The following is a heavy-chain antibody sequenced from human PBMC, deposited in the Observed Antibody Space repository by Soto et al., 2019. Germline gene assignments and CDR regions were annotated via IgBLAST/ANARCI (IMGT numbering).Heavy chain of an antibody. V-gene: IGHV3-30*18. J-gene: IGHJ4*02. Sequence: QVHLVEAGGGVVQTGRYLRLSCEASGLTFSNYGTHWVRQAPGEGLEGVAHISYDGSNEHYTDSVKGRFTISRDNSKIRVVLHMNSLRPDDTAVYHCAQDTYFRDSSGYYVFDYWGQGTQVTVSS. D-gene: IGHD3-22*01. CDR1: GLTFSNYG. CDR2: ISYDGSNE. CDR3: AQDTYFRDSSGYYVFDY.